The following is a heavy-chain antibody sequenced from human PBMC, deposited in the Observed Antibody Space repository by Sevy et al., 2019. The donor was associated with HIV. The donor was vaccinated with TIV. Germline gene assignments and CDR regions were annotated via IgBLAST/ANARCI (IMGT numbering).Heavy chain of an antibody. CDR1: GFTFNNAW. Sequence: GGSLRLSCAVSGFTFNNAWMNWVRQAPETGLQWVGLLKSKIDGEATDYAAPVKGRFTISRDDSKNTLYLQMNSLKIEDTAVYYCATAPGYYDSAPFDYWGPGTLVTVSS. CDR3: ATAPGYYDSAPFDY. D-gene: IGHD3-22*01. CDR2: LKSKIDGEAT. J-gene: IGHJ4*02. V-gene: IGHV3-15*01.